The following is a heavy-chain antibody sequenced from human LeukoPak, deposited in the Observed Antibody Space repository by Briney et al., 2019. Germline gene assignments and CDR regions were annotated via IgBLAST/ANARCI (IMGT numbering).Heavy chain of an antibody. D-gene: IGHD3-3*01. J-gene: IGHJ6*02. CDR2: FSGSGDNT. CDR3: AKDYDFWSGYGYYYYAMDV. CDR1: GFTFGSYA. Sequence: GGSLRLSCAASGFTFGSYAMTWVRQAPGKGLEWVSTFSGSGDNTYYADSVKGRFTISRDNSKNTLYLQMNSLRADDTAVYYCAKDYDFWSGYGYYYYAMDVWGQGTTVTVSS. V-gene: IGHV3-23*01.